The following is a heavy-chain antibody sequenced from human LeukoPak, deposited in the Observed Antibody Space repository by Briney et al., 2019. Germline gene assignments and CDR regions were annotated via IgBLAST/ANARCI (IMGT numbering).Heavy chain of an antibody. Sequence: PSETLSLTCTVSGGSISTYYWSWIRQPPGKGLEWIGYIHYSGTTNYNPSLKNRVTISLDTSKNQFSLNLSSVTAANTAVYYCARMGGYSGYATHWGQGTLVTVSS. J-gene: IGHJ4*02. D-gene: IGHD5-12*01. CDR1: GGSISTYY. CDR3: ARMGGYSGYATH. V-gene: IGHV4-59*08. CDR2: IHYSGTT.